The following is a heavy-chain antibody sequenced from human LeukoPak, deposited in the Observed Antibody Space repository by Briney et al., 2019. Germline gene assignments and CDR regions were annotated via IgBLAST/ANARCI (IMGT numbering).Heavy chain of an antibody. CDR3: ARIGQYYSIKGEDAFDI. D-gene: IGHD4-11*01. CDR2: INPNSGGT. V-gene: IGHV1-2*06. Sequence: ASVKVSCKASGYTFTGYYMHWVRQAPGQGLGWMGRINPNSGGTNYAQKFQGRVTMTRDTSISTAYMELSRLRSDDTAVYYCARIGQYYSIKGEDAFDIWGQGTMVTVSS. CDR1: GYTFTGYY. J-gene: IGHJ3*02.